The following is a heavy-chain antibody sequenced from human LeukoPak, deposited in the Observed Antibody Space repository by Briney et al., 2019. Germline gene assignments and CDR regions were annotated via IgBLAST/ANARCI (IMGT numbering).Heavy chain of an antibody. V-gene: IGHV3-30*04. D-gene: IGHD2-2*01. CDR2: ISYDGSNK. Sequence: GRSLRLSCAASGFTFSSYAMHWVRQAPGKGLEWVAVISYDGSNKYYADSVKGRFTISRDNSKNTLYLQMNSLRAEDTAVYYCAREYFGYCSTTSCPFGNWGRGTRVTVSS. J-gene: IGHJ4*02. CDR1: GFTFSSYA. CDR3: AREYFGYCSTTSCPFGN.